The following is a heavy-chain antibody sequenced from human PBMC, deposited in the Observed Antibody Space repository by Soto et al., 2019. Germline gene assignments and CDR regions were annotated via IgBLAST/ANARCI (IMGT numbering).Heavy chain of an antibody. V-gene: IGHV5-51*01. J-gene: IGHJ6*01. Sequence: PGESLKISCNGSGYTFTYYWIGWVRQLPGKVLEWMGIIYPGDSDTRYSPSFQGHVTITVDKSTSTAYLQWNTLKASDTAMYYCARHISTFRYYYYAMDVGGQGTLVNVS. CDR3: ARHISTFRYYYYAMDV. CDR1: GYTFTYYW. D-gene: IGHD2-2*01. CDR2: IYPGDSDT.